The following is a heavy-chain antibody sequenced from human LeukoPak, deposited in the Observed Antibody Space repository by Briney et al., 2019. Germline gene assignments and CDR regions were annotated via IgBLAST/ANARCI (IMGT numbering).Heavy chain of an antibody. J-gene: IGHJ5*02. D-gene: IGHD3-10*01. CDR2: IWYDGSNK. CDR1: GFTFSSYG. Sequence: GGSLRLSCAASGFTFSSYGMHWVRQAPGKGLEWVAVIWYDGSNKYYADSVKGRFTISRDNSKNTLYLQMNSLRAEDTAVDYCARDPRIYYYGSGSPGSWFDPWGQGTLVTVSS. CDR3: ARDPRIYYYGSGSPGSWFDP. V-gene: IGHV3-33*01.